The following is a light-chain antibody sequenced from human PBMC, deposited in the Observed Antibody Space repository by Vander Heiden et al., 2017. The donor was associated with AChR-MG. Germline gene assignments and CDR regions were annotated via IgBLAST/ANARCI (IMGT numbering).Light chain of an antibody. CDR2: DDS. Sequence: SYVLTQPPSVSVAPGQTARSTCGGNNIGSKSVHWYQQKPGQAPGLVVYDDSDRPSGIPEQFSGSNSGNTATLTISRVEAGDEADYYCQVWDSSSDNLVVFGGGTKLTVL. V-gene: IGLV3-21*02. CDR1: NIGSKS. J-gene: IGLJ2*01. CDR3: QVWDSSSDNLVV.